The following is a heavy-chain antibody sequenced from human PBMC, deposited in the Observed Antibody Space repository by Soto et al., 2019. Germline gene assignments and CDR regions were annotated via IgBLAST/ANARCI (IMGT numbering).Heavy chain of an antibody. D-gene: IGHD2-21*02. CDR2: IIPIFGTA. J-gene: IGHJ6*02. Sequence: ASVKVSCKASGGTFRSYAISWVRQAPGQGLEWMGGIIPIFGTANYAQKFQGRVTITADESTSTAYMELSSLRSEDTAVYYCASVTYCGGDCYSTYYYYGMDVWGQGTTVTVSS. CDR3: ASVTYCGGDCYSTYYYYGMDV. CDR1: GGTFRSYA. V-gene: IGHV1-69*13.